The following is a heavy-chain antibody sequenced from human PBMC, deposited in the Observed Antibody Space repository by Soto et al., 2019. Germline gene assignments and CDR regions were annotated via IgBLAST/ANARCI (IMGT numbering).Heavy chain of an antibody. D-gene: IGHD2-2*01. CDR3: ARDDAEYCSSTSCYLC. CDR1: GYTFTCYY. CDR2: INPSGGST. V-gene: IGHV1-46*03. J-gene: IGHJ4*02. Sequence: ASVKVSCKASGYTFTCYYMHWVRQAPGQGLEWMGIINPSGGSTSYAQKFQGRVTMTRDTSTSTVYMELSSLRSEDTAVYYCARDDAEYCSSTSCYLCWGQGTLVTVSS.